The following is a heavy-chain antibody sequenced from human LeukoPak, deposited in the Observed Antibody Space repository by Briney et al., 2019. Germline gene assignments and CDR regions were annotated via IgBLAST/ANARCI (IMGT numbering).Heavy chain of an antibody. J-gene: IGHJ3*02. CDR2: ISGSGGRT. Sequence: GGSLRLSCAASGFTFSSYAMSWVRQAPGKGLEWVSAISGSGGRTSYADSVKGRFTISRDTSNNSLYLHMNSMRAEETAVYYCAKDGRRITMIPHAFDIWGQGTMVTVSS. V-gene: IGHV3-23*01. CDR1: GFTFSSYA. D-gene: IGHD3-22*01. CDR3: AKDGRRITMIPHAFDI.